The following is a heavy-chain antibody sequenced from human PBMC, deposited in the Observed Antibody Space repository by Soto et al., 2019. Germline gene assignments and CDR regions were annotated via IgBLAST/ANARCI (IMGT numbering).Heavy chain of an antibody. CDR2: IPYTGST. V-gene: IGHV4-59*08. CDR1: YDSSIDFD. J-gene: IGHJ2*01. Sequence: SEPMSLPWTVAYDSSIDFDGHWVMKKKGKGLEWIGYIPYTGSTNYNPSLKSRVTISMDTSKTQFSLKLTSGTAADTALYYFFFFQAEDGIRDL. D-gene: IGHD2-21*01. CDR3: FFFQAEDGIRDL.